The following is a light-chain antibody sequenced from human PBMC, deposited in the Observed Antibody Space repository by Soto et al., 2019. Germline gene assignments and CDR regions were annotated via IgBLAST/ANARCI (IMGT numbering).Light chain of an antibody. CDR1: QSVSSH. CDR3: QQYGSSPWT. J-gene: IGKJ1*01. Sequence: EIVLTQSPATLSLSPGEKATVSCRASQSVSSHLAWYQQKRGQAPRLLIYDASSRASGIPARFSGSGSGTDFTLTISRLEPGDFAVYYCQQYGSSPWTFGQGTKVDIK. V-gene: IGKV3-20*01. CDR2: DAS.